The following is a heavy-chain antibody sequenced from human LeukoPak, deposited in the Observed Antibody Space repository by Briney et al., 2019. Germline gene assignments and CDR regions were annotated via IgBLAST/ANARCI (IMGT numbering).Heavy chain of an antibody. D-gene: IGHD1-26*01. CDR1: GFTFSSYA. J-gene: IGHJ4*02. CDR2: ISGSGGST. CDR3: AIVGATLSDY. V-gene: IGHV3-23*01. Sequence: GGSLRFSCAASGFTFSSYARSGVRQAPGKGLEWVSAISGSGGSTYYADSVKGRFTISRDNSKNTLYLQMNSLRAEDTAVYYCAIVGATLSDYWGQGTLVTVSS.